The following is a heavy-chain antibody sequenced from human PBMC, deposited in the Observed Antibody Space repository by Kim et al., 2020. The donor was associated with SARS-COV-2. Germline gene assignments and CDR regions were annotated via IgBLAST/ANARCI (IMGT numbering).Heavy chain of an antibody. CDR3: ARGGPASSIYN. V-gene: IGHV3-53*01. D-gene: IGHD6-13*01. Sequence: TYYADSVKGRFTISRDNSKNTLYLQMNSLRAEVTAVYYCARGGPASSIYNWGQGTTVTVSS. CDR2: T. J-gene: IGHJ6*02.